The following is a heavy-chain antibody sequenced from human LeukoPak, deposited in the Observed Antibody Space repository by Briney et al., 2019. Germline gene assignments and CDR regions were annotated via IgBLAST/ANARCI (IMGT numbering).Heavy chain of an antibody. CDR1: GFTFSDYW. D-gene: IGHD5-12*01. V-gene: IGHV3-7*01. CDR2: IETDGDQK. Sequence: GGSLRLSCVASGFTFSDYWMSWVRQAPGQGLEWVANIETDGDQKNYVDSVKGRFAISRDNARNSLYLQMNSLTAQEPAVYYCARDIPSGFYTPDYWGRGTLVTVSS. J-gene: IGHJ4*02. CDR3: ARDIPSGFYTPDY.